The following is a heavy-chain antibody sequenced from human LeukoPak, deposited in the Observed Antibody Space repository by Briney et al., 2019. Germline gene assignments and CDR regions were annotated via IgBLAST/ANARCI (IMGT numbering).Heavy chain of an antibody. CDR2: TYYRSKWHT. CDR3: ARGSSRIYYYDSSGYSHAFDD. V-gene: IGHV6-1*01. Sequence: SQTLSLTCAISGDSVSSDSAAWNWIRQSPSRGLEWLGRTYYRSKWHTDFAVSVKSRITINADTSKNQFSLQLNPVTPEDTAMYYCARGSSRIYYYDSSGYSHAFDDWGQGTLVTVSS. CDR1: GDSVSSDSAA. J-gene: IGHJ4*02. D-gene: IGHD3-22*01.